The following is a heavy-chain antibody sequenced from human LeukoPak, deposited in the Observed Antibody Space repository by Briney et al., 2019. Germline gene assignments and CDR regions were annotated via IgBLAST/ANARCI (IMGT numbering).Heavy chain of an antibody. J-gene: IGHJ3*02. CDR2: ISVSGGST. Sequence: GGSLRLSCAASGFTFSTYGMSWVRQAPGKGLEWVSTISVSGGSTYYADSVKGRFTISRDNSKNTLYLQMNSLRAEDTAVYYCAKISGSGSYRPDDAFDIWGQGTMVTVSS. CDR3: AKISGSGSYRPDDAFDI. V-gene: IGHV3-23*01. CDR1: GFTFSTYG. D-gene: IGHD3-16*02.